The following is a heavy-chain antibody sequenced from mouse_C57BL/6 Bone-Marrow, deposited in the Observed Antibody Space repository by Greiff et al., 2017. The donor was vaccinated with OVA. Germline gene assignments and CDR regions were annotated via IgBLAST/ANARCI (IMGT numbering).Heavy chain of an antibody. CDR2: IYPGNSDT. Sequence: EVKLQQSGTVLARPGASVKMSCKTSGYTFTSYWMHWVKQRPGQGLEWIGAIYPGNSDTSYNQKFKGKAKLTAVTSASTAYMELSSLTNEDSAVYYCTRGPQCYYYGSSSLYWYFDVWGTGTTVTVSS. CDR1: GYTFTSYW. D-gene: IGHD1-1*01. V-gene: IGHV1-5*01. J-gene: IGHJ1*03. CDR3: TRGPQCYYYGSSSLYWYFDV.